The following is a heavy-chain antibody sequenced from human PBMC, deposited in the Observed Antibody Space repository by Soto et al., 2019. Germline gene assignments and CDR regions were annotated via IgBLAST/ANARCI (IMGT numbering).Heavy chain of an antibody. Sequence: SETLSLTCTVSGGSISSGDYYWSWIRQPPGKGLEWIGYIYYSGSTYYNPSLKSRVTISVDTSKNQLSLKLSSVTAADTAVYYWDREKYSYPNAFDIWGQGKMVTVSS. D-gene: IGHD2-15*01. CDR2: IYYSGST. J-gene: IGHJ3*02. CDR3: DREKYSYPNAFDI. V-gene: IGHV4-30-4*01. CDR1: GGSISSGDYY.